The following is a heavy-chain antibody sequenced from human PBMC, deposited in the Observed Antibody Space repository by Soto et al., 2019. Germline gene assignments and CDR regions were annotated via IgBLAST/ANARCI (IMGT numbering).Heavy chain of an antibody. D-gene: IGHD3-16*01. CDR2: IWYDGTNT. V-gene: IGHV3-33*03. J-gene: IGHJ4*02. Sequence: QVHRVESGGGVVQPGRSLTLSCAASGFTFSSDGMHWVRQAPGEGLERVAYIWYDGTNTYYIDSVKRRFTISRDNSKKTLYLQRNSLRVEDTAVYYCATSTNVSSAGGYFDQWGQGTLVTVSS. CDR1: GFTFSSDG. CDR3: ATSTNVSSAGGYFDQ.